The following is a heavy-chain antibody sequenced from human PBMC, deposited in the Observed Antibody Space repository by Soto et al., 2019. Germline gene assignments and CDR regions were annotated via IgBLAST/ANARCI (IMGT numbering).Heavy chain of an antibody. J-gene: IGHJ4*02. CDR2: ISGSGGST. Sequence: GGSLRLSCAASGFTFSSYAMSWVRQAPGKGLEWVAAISGSGGSTYYADSVKGRFTISRDNSKKKLYLQMNSLRAEDTVVYYCAKDQDFWSGYYNYWGQGTLVTVSS. CDR3: AKDQDFWSGYYNY. CDR1: GFTFSSYA. V-gene: IGHV3-23*01. D-gene: IGHD3-3*01.